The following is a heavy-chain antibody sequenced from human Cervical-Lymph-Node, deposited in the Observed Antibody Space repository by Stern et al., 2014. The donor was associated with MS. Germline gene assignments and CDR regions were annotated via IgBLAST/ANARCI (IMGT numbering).Heavy chain of an antibody. V-gene: IGHV1-46*01. CDR1: GYTFTNHY. CDR3: ARDGPPIQVRSAGTFFDY. J-gene: IGHJ4*02. Sequence: VQLVESGAEVRKPGASVKVSCKASGYTFTNHYIHWVRQAPGQGLEWLGVVDPSGGRTGFSQRFRDRIVMTRDTSQSHTYMRLNNLTSEYTTIYYCARDGPPIQVRSAGTFFDYWGQGTLVTVSS. CDR2: VDPSGGRT. D-gene: IGHD6-13*01.